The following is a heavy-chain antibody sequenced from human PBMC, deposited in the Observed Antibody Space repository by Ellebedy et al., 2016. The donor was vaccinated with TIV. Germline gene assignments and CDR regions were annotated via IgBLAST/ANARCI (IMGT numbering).Heavy chain of an antibody. V-gene: IGHV3-7*03. Sequence: PGGSLRLSCAVSGFTFSNYWMSWARQATGKGLELVDTIKKDGSEIHYVDSVKGRFTISRDNAKNSLYLQMNSLRVEDTALYYCARDAYPYAMDVWGQGTTVTVSS. D-gene: IGHD2-2*02. CDR2: IKKDGSEI. CDR1: GFTFSNYW. CDR3: ARDAYPYAMDV. J-gene: IGHJ6*02.